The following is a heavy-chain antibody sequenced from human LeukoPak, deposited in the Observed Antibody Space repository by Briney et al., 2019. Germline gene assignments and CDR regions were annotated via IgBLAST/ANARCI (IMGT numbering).Heavy chain of an antibody. D-gene: IGHD5-24*01. CDR3: AKESRDGYNYGYYYGMDV. Sequence: PGRSLRLSCAASGFTFSSYGMRWVRQAPGKGLEWVAVISYDGSNKYYADSVKGRFTISRDNSKNTLYLQMNSLRAEDTAVYSCAKESRDGYNYGYYYGMDVWGQGTTVTVSS. CDR1: GFTFSSYG. CDR2: ISYDGSNK. J-gene: IGHJ6*02. V-gene: IGHV3-30*18.